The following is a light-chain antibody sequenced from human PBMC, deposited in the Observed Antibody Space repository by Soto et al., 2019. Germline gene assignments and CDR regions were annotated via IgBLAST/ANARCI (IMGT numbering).Light chain of an antibody. J-gene: IGKJ1*01. Sequence: DIQMTQSPSSLSASVGDRVTITCRAGQSISSYLNWYQQKPGKAPKVLIYGASSLQSGVPSRFSGSGSGTDFTLTISSLQPEDFATYYCQQSYSIPWTFGQGTRVDIK. CDR2: GAS. CDR3: QQSYSIPWT. V-gene: IGKV1-39*01. CDR1: QSISSY.